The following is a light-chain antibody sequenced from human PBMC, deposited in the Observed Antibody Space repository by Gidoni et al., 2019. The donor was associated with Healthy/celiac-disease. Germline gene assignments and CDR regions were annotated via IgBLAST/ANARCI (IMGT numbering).Light chain of an antibody. Sequence: QSALTQLPSVSGSPGQSITISCTGTISDVGGYNYDSWYQQHPGHSPKLMIYEVSNRPSGVSNRFSCSKSGNTASLTISGLQADDEADYYCSSYTSSSTPVFGGGTKLTVL. CDR1: ISDVGGYNY. CDR2: EVS. CDR3: SSYTSSSTPV. J-gene: IGLJ2*01. V-gene: IGLV2-14*01.